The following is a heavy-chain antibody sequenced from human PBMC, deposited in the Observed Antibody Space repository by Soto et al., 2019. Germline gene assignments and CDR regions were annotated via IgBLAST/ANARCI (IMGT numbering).Heavy chain of an antibody. V-gene: IGHV4-39*01. D-gene: IGHD6-13*01. CDR3: ARHKDTSSRYRLPDY. CDR2: VYYRGNT. Sequence: SETLSLSCPVSGGSISSSSYYWGWIRQPPGKVLEWIGSVYYRGNTYYNPSLKSRVTTSVDTSKNQFSLKLYSVTAADTALYYCARHKDTSSRYRLPDYWGQGTLVTVSS. CDR1: GGSISSSSYY. J-gene: IGHJ4*02.